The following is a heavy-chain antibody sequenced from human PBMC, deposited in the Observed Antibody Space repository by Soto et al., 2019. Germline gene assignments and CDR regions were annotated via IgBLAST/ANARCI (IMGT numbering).Heavy chain of an antibody. CDR3: ARGVMGFGELRRGYYFDY. J-gene: IGHJ4*02. CDR2: IKQDGSEK. D-gene: IGHD3-10*01. CDR1: GFTFSSYW. V-gene: IGHV3-7*05. Sequence: GGSLRLSCAASGFTFSSYWMSWVRQAPGKGLEWVANIKQDGSEKYYVDSVKGRFTISRDNAKNSLYLQMNSLRAEDTAVYYYARGVMGFGELRRGYYFDYWGQGTLVTVSS.